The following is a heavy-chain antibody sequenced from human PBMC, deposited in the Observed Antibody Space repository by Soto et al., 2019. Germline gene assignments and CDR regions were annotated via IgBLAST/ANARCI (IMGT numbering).Heavy chain of an antibody. J-gene: IGHJ4*02. Sequence: QVQLQESGPGLVKPSETLSLTCTVSGGSISSYYWSWIRQPPGKGLEWIGHIYDSGTANYNPSLKSRVTISVDTSKNQLSLNLSAVTAADTAMSSCYGSGGNWGQGTLVTVSS. CDR3: YGSGGN. CDR1: GGSISSYY. CDR2: IYDSGTA. D-gene: IGHD3-3*01. V-gene: IGHV4-59*03.